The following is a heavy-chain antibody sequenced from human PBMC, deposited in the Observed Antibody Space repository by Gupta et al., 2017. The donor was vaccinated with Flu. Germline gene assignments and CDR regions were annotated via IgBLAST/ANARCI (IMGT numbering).Heavy chain of an antibody. CDR3: AKEGGSYCSGTSCYALEE. J-gene: IGHJ4*02. CDR2: ISGDEGTI. V-gene: IGHV3-23*01. Sequence: EVQLLESGGGLVEPGGSLRLSCAASGFTFRRSAMSWVRPAPGKGLEWVATISGDEGTIHSADSVKGRFFISRDNSKNTLYLQMSSLRVDDTAVFYCAKEGGSYCSGTSCYALEEWGRGTLVIVSA. D-gene: IGHD2-2*01. CDR1: GFTFRRSA.